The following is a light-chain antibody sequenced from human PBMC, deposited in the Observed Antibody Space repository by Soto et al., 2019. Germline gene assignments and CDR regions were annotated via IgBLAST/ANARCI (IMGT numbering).Light chain of an antibody. CDR3: QQFGSSPRYT. J-gene: IGKJ2*01. Sequence: EIVLTQSPGTLSLSPGERATLSCRASQSVSSNFLAWYQQKPGAAPRLLIDGASSRATGIPDRFSGSGSGTDFTLTISRLEPEDFAVYYCQQFGSSPRYTFGQGTKLEIK. CDR1: QSVSSNF. V-gene: IGKV3-20*01. CDR2: GAS.